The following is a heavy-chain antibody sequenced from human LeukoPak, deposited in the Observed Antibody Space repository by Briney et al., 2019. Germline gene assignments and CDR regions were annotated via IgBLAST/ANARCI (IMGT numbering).Heavy chain of an antibody. V-gene: IGHV4-59*01. D-gene: IGHD2-15*01. Sequence: SETLSLTCTVSGGSISSYYWSWIRQPPGKGLEWIGYIYYSGSTNYNPSLKSRVTISVDTSKNQFSLKLSSVTAADTAVYYCARVIQDCSGGSCYPIDYWGQGTLVTASS. CDR3: ARVIQDCSGGSCYPIDY. J-gene: IGHJ4*02. CDR1: GGSISSYY. CDR2: IYYSGST.